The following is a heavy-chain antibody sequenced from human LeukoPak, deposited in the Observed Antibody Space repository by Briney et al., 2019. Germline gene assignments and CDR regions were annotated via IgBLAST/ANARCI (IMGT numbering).Heavy chain of an antibody. CDR3: AKGTTGLSSSWLFDY. J-gene: IGHJ4*02. V-gene: IGHV3-23*01. CDR2: LSGSGIST. Sequence: PGGPLTLSYGACCFNFSSYVVSGLHQPPGKGVEWVSALSGSGISTYYADSARGRFTISRDNSKNTRYLQMNSLRAEDTALYYCAKGTTGLSSSWLFDYWGQGTLVTVSS. CDR1: CFNFSSYV. D-gene: IGHD6-13*01.